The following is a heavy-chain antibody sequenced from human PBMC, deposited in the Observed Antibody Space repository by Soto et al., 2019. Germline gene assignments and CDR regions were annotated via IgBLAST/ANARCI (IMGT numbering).Heavy chain of an antibody. D-gene: IGHD3-3*01. CDR2: IYLSGFT. J-gene: IGHJ4*02. CDR1: GGSITSSKHH. V-gene: IGHV4-30-4*08. CDR3: ARGGLDDVWSGYLYYLDS. Sequence: SQTLSLPCTVSGGSITSSKHHRSWIRQHPGKGLEWIGYIYLSGFTYSNPSLKSRVSMSIDTSKNEFSLKLSSVTAADTAVYYCARGGLDDVWSGYLYYLDSWGLGTLVTGSS.